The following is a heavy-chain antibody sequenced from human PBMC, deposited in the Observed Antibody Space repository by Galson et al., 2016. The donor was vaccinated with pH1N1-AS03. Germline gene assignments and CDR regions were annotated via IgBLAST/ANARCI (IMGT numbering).Heavy chain of an antibody. CDR1: GFIFSSDW. D-gene: IGHD6-19*01. CDR3: ARAMYTSGWYGMDV. V-gene: IGHV3-74*01. J-gene: IGHJ6*02. CDR2: ITSDGSSI. Sequence: SLRLSCAASGFIFSSDWMHWVRQVPGKGLVWVSRITSDGSSISYADAVKGRFTTSRDNAKNTLYLQMSSLRAEDTAVYHCARAMYTSGWYGMDVWGQGTTVTVSS.